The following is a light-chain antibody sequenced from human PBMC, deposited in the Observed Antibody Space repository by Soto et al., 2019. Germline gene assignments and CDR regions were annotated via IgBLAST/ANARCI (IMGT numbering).Light chain of an antibody. J-gene: IGLJ1*01. CDR2: NNL. Sequence: QSVLTQPPSVSGAPGQRVTIYCTGSSSNFGAGYEVHWYKQLPGAAPTLVIFNNLNRPSGVPERFSGSKSGTSASLVISGLQAEDEADYYCQSFDRSLRVNVFGSGTKLTVL. CDR1: SSNFGAGYE. CDR3: QSFDRSLRVNV. V-gene: IGLV1-40*01.